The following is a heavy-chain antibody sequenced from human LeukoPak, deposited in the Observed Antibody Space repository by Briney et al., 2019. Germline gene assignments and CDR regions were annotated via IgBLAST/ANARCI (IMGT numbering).Heavy chain of an antibody. Sequence: GGSLRLSCAASGYTFSSYAMHWVRQAPGKGLEWVAVISYDGSNKYYADSVKGRFTISRDNSKNTLYLQMNSLRAEDTAVYYCARDYASQPFDYWGQGTLVTVSS. V-gene: IGHV3-30-3*01. D-gene: IGHD3-16*01. CDR2: ISYDGSNK. CDR1: GYTFSSYA. CDR3: ARDYASQPFDY. J-gene: IGHJ4*02.